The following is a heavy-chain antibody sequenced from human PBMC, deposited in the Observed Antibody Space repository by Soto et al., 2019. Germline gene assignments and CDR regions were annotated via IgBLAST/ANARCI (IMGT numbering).Heavy chain of an antibody. CDR1: GFTFSDYV. V-gene: IGHV3-23*01. CDR3: AKSARGDGYKNAFDI. D-gene: IGHD5-12*01. CDR2: ISGTGGTT. Sequence: GGSLRLSCAASGFTFSDYVMTWVRQAPGKGLEWVSAISGTGGTTYYADSVKGRFTFSRDNSKNTLYLQMNSLRAEDTALYYCAKSARGDGYKNAFDIWGQGTMVTVSS. J-gene: IGHJ3*02.